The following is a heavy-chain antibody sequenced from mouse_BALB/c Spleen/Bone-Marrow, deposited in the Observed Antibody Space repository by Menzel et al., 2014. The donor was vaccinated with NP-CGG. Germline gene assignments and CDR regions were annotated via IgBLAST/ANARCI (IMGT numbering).Heavy chain of an antibody. V-gene: IGHV1-54*02. Sequence: QVQLQQSGGEVVKPGTSVKLSCKTSGFTFSNSYISWLKLKPGQSLDWIAWIIGGTGGTTYNQKFTGKAQLTVDTSSNTAYIQLSSLTTEDSAIYYCARPLYGSSFAWFAYWGQGTLVTVSA. D-gene: IGHD1-1*01. CDR1: GFTFSNSY. CDR2: IIGGTGGT. J-gene: IGHJ3*01. CDR3: ARPLYGSSFAWFAY.